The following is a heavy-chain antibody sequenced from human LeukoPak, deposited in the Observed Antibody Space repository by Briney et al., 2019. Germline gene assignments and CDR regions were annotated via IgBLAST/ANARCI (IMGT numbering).Heavy chain of an antibody. CDR2: IRQDGSEQ. J-gene: IGHJ4*02. V-gene: IGHV3-7*05. Sequence: GGSLRLSCAASGFTFSDYYMSWIRQAPGKGLEWVANIRQDGSEQYYVDSVKGRFTISRDNAKNSLFLQMNSLRGEDTAVYYCTREYLTVSYFDYWGQGTLVTVSS. CDR1: GFTFSDYY. CDR3: TREYLTVSYFDY. D-gene: IGHD4-11*01.